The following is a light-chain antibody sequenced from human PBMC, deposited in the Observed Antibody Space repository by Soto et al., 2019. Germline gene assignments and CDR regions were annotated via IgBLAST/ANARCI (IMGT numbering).Light chain of an antibody. CDR3: QQRSNWPT. J-gene: IGKJ5*01. CDR1: QSVSSY. Sequence: PAERATLCCRASQSVSSYLAWYQQKPGQAPRLLIYDASNRATGIPARFSGSGSGTDFTLTISSLEPEDFAVYYCQQRSNWPTFGQGTRLEIK. CDR2: DAS. V-gene: IGKV3-11*01.